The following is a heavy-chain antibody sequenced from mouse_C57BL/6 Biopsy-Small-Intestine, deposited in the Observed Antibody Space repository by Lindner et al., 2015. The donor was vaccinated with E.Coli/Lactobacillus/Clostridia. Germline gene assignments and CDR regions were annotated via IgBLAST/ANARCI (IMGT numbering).Heavy chain of an antibody. CDR1: GFNIKDDY. Sequence: VQLQESGAELVRPGASVKLSCTASGFNIKDDYMHWVKQRPEQGLEWIGRIDPANGNTKYAPKFQDKATITAGTSSNTAYLQLSSLTSEDTAVYYCASYYSKQYYFDYWGQGTTLTVSS. V-gene: IGHV14-3*01. J-gene: IGHJ2*01. D-gene: IGHD2-5*01. CDR3: ASYYSKQYYFDY. CDR2: IDPANGNT.